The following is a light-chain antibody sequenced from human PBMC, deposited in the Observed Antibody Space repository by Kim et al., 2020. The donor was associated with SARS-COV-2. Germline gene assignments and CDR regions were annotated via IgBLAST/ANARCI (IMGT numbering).Light chain of an antibody. CDR1: SIGGYNR. CDR3: CSYAGSPYV. V-gene: IGLV2-23*01. CDR2: ESN. J-gene: IGLJ1*01. Sequence: QSALTQPASVSGSPGQSITISCTGTSIGGYNRVSWYQQHPGKAPKLMIYESNKGPSGVSNRFSGSNSGNTASLTISGLQAEDEADYYCCSYAGSPYVFGTGTKVTVL.